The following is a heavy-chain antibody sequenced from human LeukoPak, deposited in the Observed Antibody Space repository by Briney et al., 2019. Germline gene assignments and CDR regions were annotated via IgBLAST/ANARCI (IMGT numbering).Heavy chain of an antibody. CDR2: ISSSSYI. D-gene: IGHD3-22*01. Sequence: GGSLRLSCAASGFTFSTYSMNWVRQAPGKGLEWVSSISSSSYIYYADSVKGRFTISRDNAKNSLYLQMNSLRAEDTAVYYCARDSYYYDSSGYYSSYFDYWGQGTLVTVSS. CDR1: GFTFSTYS. CDR3: ARDSYYYDSSGYYSSYFDY. J-gene: IGHJ4*02. V-gene: IGHV3-21*01.